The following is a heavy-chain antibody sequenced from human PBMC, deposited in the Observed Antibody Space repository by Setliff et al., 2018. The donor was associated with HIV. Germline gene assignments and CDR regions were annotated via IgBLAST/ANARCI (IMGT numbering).Heavy chain of an antibody. CDR1: GGSISNNYW. D-gene: IGHD2-2*01. V-gene: IGHV4-4*02. Sequence: SETLSLTCAVSGGSISNNYWWSWVRQPPGKGLEWIGEINLSGGTNYIPSLKSRLTMSVDKSKNQVSMNLTSVTAADTAVYYCVTSSSWSSRLNFWGPGMLVTVSS. CDR3: VTSSSWSSRLNF. J-gene: IGHJ4*02. CDR2: INLSGGT.